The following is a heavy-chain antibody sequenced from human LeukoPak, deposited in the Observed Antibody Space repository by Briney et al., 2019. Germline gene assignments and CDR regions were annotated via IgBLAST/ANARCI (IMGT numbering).Heavy chain of an antibody. Sequence: GESLKISCKGSGYSFTSYWIGWVRQVPGKGLEWMGIIYPGDSDTRYSPSFQGQVTISADKSISTAYLQWSSLKASDTAMYYCARHSPSPLNWNYADYWGQGTLVTVSS. D-gene: IGHD1-7*01. CDR1: GYSFTSYW. CDR2: IYPGDSDT. CDR3: ARHSPSPLNWNYADY. J-gene: IGHJ4*02. V-gene: IGHV5-51*01.